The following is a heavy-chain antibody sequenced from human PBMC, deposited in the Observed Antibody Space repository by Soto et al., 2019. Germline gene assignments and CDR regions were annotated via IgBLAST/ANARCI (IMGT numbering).Heavy chain of an antibody. D-gene: IGHD2-15*01. CDR1: GFTFSNTW. CDR2: IKSKTDGGTT. J-gene: IGHJ4*02. V-gene: IGHV3-15*01. CDR3: TTDLRWELQYYFNY. Sequence: EGSLRLSCAASGFTFSNTWMSWVRQAPGKGLEWVGRIKSKTDGGTTDYAAPVKGRFTISRDDSKNTLYLQMNSLKTEDTAVYYCTTDLRWELQYYFNYWGQGTLVTVSS.